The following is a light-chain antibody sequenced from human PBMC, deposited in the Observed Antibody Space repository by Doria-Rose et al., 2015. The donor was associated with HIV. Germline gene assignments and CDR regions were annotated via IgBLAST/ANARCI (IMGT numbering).Light chain of an antibody. CDR2: DGS. J-gene: IGKJ1*01. V-gene: IGKV3-20*01. CDR1: QSFSSTY. Sequence: TQSPGTLSLPPGERATLSCRASQSFSSTYLAWYQQKPGQAPSLLIYDGSTRATGIPDRFSASGSGTDFTLTINRLEPEDFALYYCHQYGTSWTFGQGTKEEI. CDR3: HQYGTSWT.